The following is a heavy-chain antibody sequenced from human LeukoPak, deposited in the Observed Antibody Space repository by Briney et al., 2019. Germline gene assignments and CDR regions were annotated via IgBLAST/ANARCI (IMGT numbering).Heavy chain of an antibody. J-gene: IGHJ1*01. Sequence: ASVKVSCKASGYTFTGYYMHWVRQAPGQGLEWMGRINPNSGGTNYAQKFQGRVTMTRDTSIGTAYMELSRLRSDDTAVYYCASLTSGYLLEYFQHWGQGTLVTVSS. CDR2: INPNSGGT. V-gene: IGHV1-2*06. CDR3: ASLTSGYLLEYFQH. D-gene: IGHD3-22*01. CDR1: GYTFTGYY.